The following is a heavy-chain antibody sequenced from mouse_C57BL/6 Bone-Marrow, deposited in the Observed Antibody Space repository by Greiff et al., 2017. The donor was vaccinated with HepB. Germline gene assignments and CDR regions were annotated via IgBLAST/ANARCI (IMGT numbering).Heavy chain of an antibody. CDR1: GFTFSSYG. Sequence: EVKLMESGGDLVKPGGSLKLSCAASGFTFSSYGMSWVRQTPDKRLEWVATISSGGSYTYYPDSVKGRFTISRDNAKNTLYLQMSSLKSEDTAMYYCARPGDVAWFAYWGQGTLVTVSA. CDR3: ARPGDVAWFAY. CDR2: ISSGGSYT. D-gene: IGHD3-1*01. J-gene: IGHJ3*01. V-gene: IGHV5-6*01.